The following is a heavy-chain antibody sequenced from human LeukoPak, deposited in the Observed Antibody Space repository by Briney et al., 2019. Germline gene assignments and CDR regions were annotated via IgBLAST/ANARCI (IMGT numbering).Heavy chain of an antibody. V-gene: IGHV4-34*01. Sequence: SETLSLTCAVSGGSFSGQYWTWIRQFPGKGLEWIGEINHSGSTIYNPSLKSRVTMSKDTSKNHFSLRLTSVTAADTAIYYCARDLYSSIGYDWGQGTLVTVSS. CDR3: ARDLYSSIGYD. CDR1: GGSFSGQY. D-gene: IGHD6-25*01. CDR2: INHSGST. J-gene: IGHJ4*02.